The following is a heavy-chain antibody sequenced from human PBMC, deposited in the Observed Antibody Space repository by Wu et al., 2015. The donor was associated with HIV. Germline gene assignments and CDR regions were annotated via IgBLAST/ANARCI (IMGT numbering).Heavy chain of an antibody. CDR1: GYTFTSYG. CDR2: ISVYNGNT. J-gene: IGHJ5*02. Sequence: QVQLVQSGAEVKKPGASVKVSCKASGYTFTSYGISWVRQAPGQGLEWMGWISVYNGNTNYAQKLQGRVTMTTDTSTSTAYMELRSLRSDDTAVYYXARDDCSSTSCYTGWFDPWAREPWSPSPQ. D-gene: IGHD2-2*02. CDR3: ARDDCSSTSCYTGWFDP. V-gene: IGHV1-18*01.